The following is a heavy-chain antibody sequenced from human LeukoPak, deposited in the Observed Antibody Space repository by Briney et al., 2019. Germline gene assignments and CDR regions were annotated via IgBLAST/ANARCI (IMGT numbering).Heavy chain of an antibody. V-gene: IGHV5-51*01. J-gene: IGHJ6*02. Sequence: GESLKISCQGSAYSFTTHSIRWVRHTPGQGLEWMAIIYPGDSDTRYSPSTQGRVTISVDKSISTTYLQCSSLKASETAMYYSARLVYGSSSGCYYGMDVWSQGTTVTVSS. CDR2: IYPGDSDT. D-gene: IGHD2-2*01. CDR3: ARLVYGSSSGCYYGMDV. CDR1: AYSFTTHS.